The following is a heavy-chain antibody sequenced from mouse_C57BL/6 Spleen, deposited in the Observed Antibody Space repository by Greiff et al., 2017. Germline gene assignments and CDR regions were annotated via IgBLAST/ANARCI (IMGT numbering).Heavy chain of an antibody. V-gene: IGHV5-16*01. D-gene: IGHD1-1*01. J-gene: IGHJ4*01. CDR2: INYDGSST. Sequence: EVKVVESEGGLVQPGSSMKLSCTASGFTFSDYYMAWVRQVPEKGLEWVANINYDGSSTYYLDSLKSRFIISRDNAKNILYLQMSSLKSEDTATYYCARDRDYYGSSYGAMDYWGQGTSVTVSS. CDR3: ARDRDYYGSSYGAMDY. CDR1: GFTFSDYY.